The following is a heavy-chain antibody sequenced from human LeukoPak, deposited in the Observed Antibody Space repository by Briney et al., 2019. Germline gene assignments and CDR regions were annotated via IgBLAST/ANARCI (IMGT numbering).Heavy chain of an antibody. Sequence: GGSPRLSCAASGFTFSSYWMSWVRQAPGKGLEWVSVISGSGGTTYYADSVKGRFTVSRDNSKNTLYLQMNSLRAEDTAIYYCARDPYNGNYGDSYYYYMDVWGKGTTVTISS. CDR1: GFTFSSYW. CDR3: ARDPYNGNYGDSYYYYMDV. J-gene: IGHJ6*03. CDR2: ISGSGGTT. V-gene: IGHV3-23*01. D-gene: IGHD1-26*01.